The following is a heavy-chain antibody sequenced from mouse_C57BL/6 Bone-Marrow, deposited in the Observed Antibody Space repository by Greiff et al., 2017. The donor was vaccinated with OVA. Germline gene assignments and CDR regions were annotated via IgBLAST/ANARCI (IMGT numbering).Heavy chain of an antibody. CDR2: IDPSDSYT. V-gene: IGHV1-50*01. J-gene: IGHJ2*01. Sequence: QVQLQQPGAELVQPGASVKMSCKASGYTFTSYWMQWVKQRPGQGLEWIGEIDPSDSYTNYNQKFKGKATLTVDKSSSTAYMQLSSLTSEDSTVEYCAKEWDYCGSPRYFFDYWCQGTALTVSS. CDR3: AKEWDYCGSPRYFFDY. CDR1: GYTFTSYW. D-gene: IGHD1-1*01.